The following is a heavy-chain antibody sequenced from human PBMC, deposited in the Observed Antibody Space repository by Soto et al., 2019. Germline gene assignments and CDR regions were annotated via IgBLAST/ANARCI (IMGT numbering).Heavy chain of an antibody. V-gene: IGHV3-30-3*01. Sequence: QVQLMESGGGVVQPGGSLSLSSATSGFTFIRYSMHWFRQAPGKGLEWVAVTSSDGGIKFYADSVKGRFTVSRDNSKNTLYLQMNSLRPEDTDVYYCAREVVLTEWYFDNWGQGILVTVSS. CDR3: AREVVLTEWYFDN. CDR2: TSSDGGIK. J-gene: IGHJ4*02. CDR1: GFTFIRYS. D-gene: IGHD2-21*01.